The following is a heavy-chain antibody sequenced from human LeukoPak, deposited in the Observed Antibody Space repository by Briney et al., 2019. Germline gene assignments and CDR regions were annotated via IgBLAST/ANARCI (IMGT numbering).Heavy chain of an antibody. CDR1: GYSISSGYY. J-gene: IGHJ3*02. CDR2: LYHSGTT. CDR3: ARGVLAYCGADCYDDAFDI. Sequence: SETLSLTCAVSGYSISSGYYWGWIRQPPGKGLEWIGSLYHSGTTYYNPSLKSRVTISVDTSKNQFSPKLSSVTAADTAVYYCARGVLAYCGADCYDDAFDIWGQGTMVTVSS. V-gene: IGHV4-38-2*01. D-gene: IGHD2-21*02.